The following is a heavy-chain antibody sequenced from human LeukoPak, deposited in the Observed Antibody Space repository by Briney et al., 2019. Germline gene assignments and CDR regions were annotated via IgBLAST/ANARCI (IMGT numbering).Heavy chain of an antibody. J-gene: IGHJ4*02. CDR3: ARDSLGSPYYYDSSGYPFFDY. Sequence: PGGSLRLSCAASGFTFSSYAMSWVRQAPGKGLEWVSAISGSGGSTYYADSVKGRFTISRDNSKNTLYLQMNSLRAEDTAVYYCARDSLGSPYYYDSSGYPFFDYWGQGTLVTVSS. V-gene: IGHV3-23*01. CDR1: GFTFSSYA. CDR2: ISGSGGST. D-gene: IGHD3-22*01.